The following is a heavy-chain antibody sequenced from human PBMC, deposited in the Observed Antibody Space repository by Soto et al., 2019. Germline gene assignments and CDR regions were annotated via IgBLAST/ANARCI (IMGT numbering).Heavy chain of an antibody. CDR3: ARAYGSGSYANWFDP. D-gene: IGHD3-10*01. CDR2: INHSGST. J-gene: IGHJ5*02. Sequence: PSETLSLTCAVYGGSFSGYYLSWIRQPPGKGLEWIGEINHSGSTNYNPSLKSRVTISVDTSKNQFSLKLSSVTAADTAVYYCARAYGSGSYANWFDPWGQGTLVTVSS. CDR1: GGSFSGYY. V-gene: IGHV4-34*01.